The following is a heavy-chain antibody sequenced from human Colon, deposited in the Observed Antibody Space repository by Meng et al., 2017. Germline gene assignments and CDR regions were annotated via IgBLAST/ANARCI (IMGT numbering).Heavy chain of an antibody. CDR1: GGSVSSPSYY. D-gene: IGHD1-26*01. J-gene: IGHJ4*02. CDR2: VYYTGSA. CDR3: ARGRGSYSSIDF. V-gene: IGHV4-61*03. Sequence: QVSLQGSGPRLVRPSETPSLTCTLSGGSVSSPSYYWSWIRQTPGKGLEWIGYVYYTGSANYNPSLKSRVTISVDTSKNHFSLNLTSVTAADTAVYYCARGRGSYSSIDFWGQGTLVTVS.